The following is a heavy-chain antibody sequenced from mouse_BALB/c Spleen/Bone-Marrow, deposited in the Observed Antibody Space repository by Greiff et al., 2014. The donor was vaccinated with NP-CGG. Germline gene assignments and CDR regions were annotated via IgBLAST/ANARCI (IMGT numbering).Heavy chain of an antibody. CDR1: GFTFTDYY. V-gene: IGHV7-3*02. Sequence: EVKLVESGGGLVQPGGSLRLSCATSGFTFTDYYMNWVRQPPGKALEWLGFIRNKANGYTTEYSASVKSRFTISRDNSQNILYLQMNTLRVDDSATYYCARDKGRVFFDYWGQGTTLTVSP. CDR2: IRNKANGYTT. J-gene: IGHJ2*01. CDR3: ARDKGRVFFDY.